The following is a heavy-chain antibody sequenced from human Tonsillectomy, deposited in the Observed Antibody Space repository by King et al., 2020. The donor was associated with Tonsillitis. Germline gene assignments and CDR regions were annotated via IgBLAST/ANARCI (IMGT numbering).Heavy chain of an antibody. D-gene: IGHD3-3*01. V-gene: IGHV3-30*18. CDR2: ISYDGSNK. Sequence: VQLVESGGGVVQPGRSLRLSCAASGFTFSSYGMHWVRLAPGKGLEWVAVISYDGSNKYYADSVKGRFTISRDNSKNTLYLQMNSLRAEDTAVYYCAKDWSGLRFLEWSYFDYWGQGTLVTVSS. J-gene: IGHJ4*02. CDR1: GFTFSSYG. CDR3: AKDWSGLRFLEWSYFDY.